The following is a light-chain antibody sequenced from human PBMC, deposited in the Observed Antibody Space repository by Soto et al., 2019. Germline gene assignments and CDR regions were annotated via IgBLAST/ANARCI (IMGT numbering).Light chain of an antibody. Sequence: ELVLTQSPATLSLSPGERATLSCRASQSVSSYLAWYQQKPGQAPRLLIYDASNRATGIPARFSGSGSGTDLTLTISSLEPEDFEVYYGQQRSNWPHTFGGGTKVDIK. CDR1: QSVSSY. J-gene: IGKJ4*01. CDR2: DAS. V-gene: IGKV3-11*01. CDR3: QQRSNWPHT.